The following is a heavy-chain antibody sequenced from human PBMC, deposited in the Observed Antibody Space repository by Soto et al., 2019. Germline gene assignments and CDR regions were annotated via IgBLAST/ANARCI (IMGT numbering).Heavy chain of an antibody. Sequence: QVQLQESGPGLVKPSETLSLTCTVSGGSISSYYWSWIRQPPGKGLEWIGYIYYSGSTNYNPSLKSRVTISVDTSKNQFSLKLSSVTAADTAVYYCAREGYGAYYYYYMEVWGKGTTVTVSS. CDR2: IYYSGST. D-gene: IGHD4-17*01. V-gene: IGHV4-59*01. CDR1: GGSISSYY. CDR3: AREGYGAYYYYYMEV. J-gene: IGHJ6*03.